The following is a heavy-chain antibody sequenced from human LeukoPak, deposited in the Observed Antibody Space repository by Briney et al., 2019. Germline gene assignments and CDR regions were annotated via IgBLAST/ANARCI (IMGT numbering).Heavy chain of an antibody. CDR1: GGSISSGGYS. J-gene: IGHJ4*02. CDR3: ARVVPDKYDILTQPTYFDY. D-gene: IGHD3-9*01. CDR2: IYHSGST. Sequence: PSETLSLTCAVSGGSISSGGYSWSWIRQPPGKGLEWIGYIYHSGSTYYNPSLKSRVTISVDRSKNQFSLKLSSVTAADTAVYYCARVVPDKYDILTQPTYFDYWGQGTLVTVSS. V-gene: IGHV4-30-2*01.